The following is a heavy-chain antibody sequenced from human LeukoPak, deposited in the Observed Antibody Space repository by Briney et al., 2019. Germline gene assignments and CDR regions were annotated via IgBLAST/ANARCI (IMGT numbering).Heavy chain of an antibody. J-gene: IGHJ3*02. Sequence: SETLSLTCTVSGGSISSSSYYWGWIRQPPGKGLEWNGSIYYSGSTYYNPSLKSRVTISVDTSKNQFSLKLSSVTAADTVVYYCARGRMVWQQFKTQVFDIGGKGKMVTVSS. CDR3: ARGRMVWQQFKTQVFDI. D-gene: IGHD5-24*01. CDR1: GGSISSSSYY. V-gene: IGHV4-39*07. CDR2: IYYSGST.